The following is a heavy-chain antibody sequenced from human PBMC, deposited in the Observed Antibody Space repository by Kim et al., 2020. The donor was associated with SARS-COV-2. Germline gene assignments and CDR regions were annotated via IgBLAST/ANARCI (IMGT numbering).Heavy chain of an antibody. CDR3: ARGLEAYDIRTRRGLLYYFDY. Sequence: SETLSLTCAVYGGSFSGYYWSWIRQPPGKGLEWIGEINHSGSTNYNPSLKSRVTISVDTSKNQFSLKLSSVTAADTAVYYCARGLEAYDIRTRRGLLYYFDYGGQGTLVTVSS. D-gene: IGHD3-9*01. J-gene: IGHJ4*02. V-gene: IGHV4-34*01. CDR2: INHSGST. CDR1: GGSFSGYY.